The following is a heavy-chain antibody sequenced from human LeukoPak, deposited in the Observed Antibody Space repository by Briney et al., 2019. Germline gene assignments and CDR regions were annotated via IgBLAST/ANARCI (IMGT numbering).Heavy chain of an antibody. CDR3: AKARDEYSSGWTDLDAFDI. V-gene: IGHV3-7*03. D-gene: IGHD6-19*01. CDR1: AFIFSGHW. CDR2: IKEDGSER. J-gene: IGHJ3*02. Sequence: PGGSLRLSCEGSAFIFSGHWMNWVRQTPGKGLEWVASIKEDGSERQYVDSVKGRFSISRDNTKGSLFLQLNSLRAEDTAVYYCAKARDEYSSGWTDLDAFDIWGQGTMVTVSS.